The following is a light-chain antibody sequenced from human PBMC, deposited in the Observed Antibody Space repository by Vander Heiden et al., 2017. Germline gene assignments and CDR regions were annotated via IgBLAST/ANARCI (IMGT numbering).Light chain of an antibody. CDR3: APWDDSLNGPV. CDR1: SSNIGSNA. V-gene: IGLV1-44*01. Sequence: QSVLTQPPSASGTPGQRVTISCSGSSSNIGSNAVNWYQQLPGTAPKLLIYSNDQRPSGVPDRFSGSKSGTSASLAISGLQSEDEADYYCAPWDDSLNGPVFGGGTKLTGL. J-gene: IGLJ2*01. CDR2: SND.